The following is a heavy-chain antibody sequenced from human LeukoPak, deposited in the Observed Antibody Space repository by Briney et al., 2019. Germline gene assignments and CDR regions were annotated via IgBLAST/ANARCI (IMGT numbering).Heavy chain of an antibody. D-gene: IGHD2-15*01. CDR3: AREGTHCSGGSCYSSFDY. J-gene: IGHJ4*02. V-gene: IGHV1-18*01. Sequence: ASVKVSCKASGYTFTSYGISWVRQAPGQGLEWMGWISAYNGNTNYAQKLQGRVTMTTDTSTSTAYMELRSLRSDDTAVYYCAREGTHCSGGSCYSSFDYWGQGTLVTVSS. CDR1: GYTFTSYG. CDR2: ISAYNGNT.